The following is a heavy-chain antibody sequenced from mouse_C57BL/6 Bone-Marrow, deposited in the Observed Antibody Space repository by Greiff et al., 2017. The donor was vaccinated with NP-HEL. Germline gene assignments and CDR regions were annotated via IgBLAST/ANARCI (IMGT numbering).Heavy chain of an antibody. CDR1: GYAFSSSW. D-gene: IGHD2-1*01. Sequence: VQLQQSGPELVKPGASVKISCKASGYAFSSSWMNWVKQRPGKGLEWIGRIYPGDGDTNYNGKFKGKATLTADKSSSTAYMQLSSLTSEDSAVYCCGIDGNYGGVFDYWGKGTTLTVAS. CDR3: GIDGNYGGVFDY. J-gene: IGHJ2*01. CDR2: IYPGDGDT. V-gene: IGHV1-82*01.